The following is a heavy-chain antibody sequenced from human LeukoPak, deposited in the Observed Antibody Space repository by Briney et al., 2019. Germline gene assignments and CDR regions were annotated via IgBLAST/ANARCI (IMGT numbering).Heavy chain of an antibody. Sequence: GESLKISCKGSGYRFNAYCIAWVRQVPGKGLEWMWIIYPDDSDTRYSPSFQGQFTISADTSIGTASLQWSSLKASYTAIYSCARPDWLHQRFNVFDVWGPGTMIIVSS. J-gene: IGHJ3*01. CDR2: IYPDDSDT. D-gene: IGHD5-24*01. V-gene: IGHV5-51*01. CDR3: ARPDWLHQRFNVFDV. CDR1: GYRFNAYC.